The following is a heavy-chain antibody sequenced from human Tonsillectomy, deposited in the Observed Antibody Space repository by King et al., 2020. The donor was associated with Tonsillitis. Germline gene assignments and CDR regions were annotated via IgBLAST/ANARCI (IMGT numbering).Heavy chain of an antibody. CDR2: IYSGGST. CDR3: ARDIAAAGLFDY. J-gene: IGHJ4*02. Sequence: VQLVESGGGLVQPGGSLRLSCAASGLTVSSHDMSLVRQAPGTGLEWVSVIYSGGSTYYANPVKGRFTITRDNSKNTLYRQMNSLRAEDTAVYYCARDIAAAGLFDYWGQGTLVTVSS. V-gene: IGHV3-66*01. D-gene: IGHD6-13*01. CDR1: GLTVSSHD.